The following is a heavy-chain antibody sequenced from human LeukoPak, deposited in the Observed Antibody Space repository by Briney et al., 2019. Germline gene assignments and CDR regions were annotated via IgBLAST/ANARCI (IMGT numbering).Heavy chain of an antibody. D-gene: IGHD4-17*01. CDR1: GGTFSIYA. CDR2: IIPIFGTA. Sequence: SVTVSCTASGGTFSIYAISWVRQAPGQGLEWMGGIIPIFGTANYAQKFQGRVTITADESTSTAYMELSSLRSEDTAVYYCARARLRASQTGFDYWGQGTLVTVSS. CDR3: ARARLRASQTGFDY. V-gene: IGHV1-69*13. J-gene: IGHJ4*02.